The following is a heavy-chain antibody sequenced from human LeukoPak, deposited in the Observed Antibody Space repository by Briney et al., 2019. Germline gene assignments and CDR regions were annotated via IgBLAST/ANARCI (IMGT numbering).Heavy chain of an antibody. CDR1: GGSISSDY. J-gene: IGHJ1*01. D-gene: IGHD4-17*01. Sequence: SETLSLTCTVSGGSISSDYWSWIRQPPGKGLEWIGHIYYSGSTNYNPSLKSRATISEDTSKNQLSLKLSSVTAADTAVYYCARAAVTTSRYFQHWGQGTLVTVSS. CDR2: IYYSGST. CDR3: ARAAVTTSRYFQH. V-gene: IGHV4-59*01.